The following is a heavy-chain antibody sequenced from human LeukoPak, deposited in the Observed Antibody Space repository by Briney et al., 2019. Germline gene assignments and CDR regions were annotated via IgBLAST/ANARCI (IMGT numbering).Heavy chain of an antibody. CDR1: GYSISSGYY. Sequence: SETLSLTCAVSGYSISSGYYWGWIRQPPGKGLEWIGEINHSGSTNYNPSLKSRVTISVDTSKNQFSLKLSSVTAADTAVYYCARGFGAVAGPKLDYWGQGTLVTVSS. J-gene: IGHJ4*02. D-gene: IGHD6-19*01. CDR3: ARGFGAVAGPKLDY. V-gene: IGHV4-38-2*01. CDR2: INHSGST.